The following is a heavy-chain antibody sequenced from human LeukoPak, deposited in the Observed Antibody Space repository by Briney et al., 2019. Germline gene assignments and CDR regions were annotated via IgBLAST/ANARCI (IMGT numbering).Heavy chain of an antibody. Sequence: ASVKVSCKASGYTFTSYAMHWVRQTPGQRLEWMGWINAGNGNTKYSQKFQGRVTITRDTSASTAYMELRSLRSDDTAVYYCARDGRIVGAIIAYYFDYWGQGTLVTVSS. CDR2: INAGNGNT. D-gene: IGHD1-26*01. CDR1: GYTFTSYA. J-gene: IGHJ4*02. V-gene: IGHV1-3*01. CDR3: ARDGRIVGAIIAYYFDY.